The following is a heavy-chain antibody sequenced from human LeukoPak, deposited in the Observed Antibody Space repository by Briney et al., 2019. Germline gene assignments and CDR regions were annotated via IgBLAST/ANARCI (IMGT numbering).Heavy chain of an antibody. CDR1: GFTFSSYW. J-gene: IGHJ4*02. V-gene: IGHV3-74*01. CDR2: TNSDGSST. D-gene: IGHD5-12*01. Sequence: GGSLRLSCAASGFTFSSYWMHWVRQPPGKGLVWVSRTNSDGSSTNYADSVKGRFTISRDNAKNSLYLQMNSPRAEDTAVYYCARALDIVATITPIDYWGQGTLVTVSS. CDR3: ARALDIVATITPIDY.